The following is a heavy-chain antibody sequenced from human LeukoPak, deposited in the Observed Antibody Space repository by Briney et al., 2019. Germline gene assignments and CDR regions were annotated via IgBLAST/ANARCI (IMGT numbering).Heavy chain of an antibody. CDR1: GFTFSSYW. J-gene: IGHJ2*01. CDR2: IKQDGSEK. D-gene: IGHD2-2*01. V-gene: IGHV3-7*01. Sequence: GGSLRLSCAASGFTFSSYWMSWVRQAPGKGLEWVANIKQDGSEKYYVDSVKGRFTISRDNAKNSLYLQMNSLRAEDTAVYYCARGLKAAAIFWYFDLWGRGTLVTVSS. CDR3: ARGLKAAAIFWYFDL.